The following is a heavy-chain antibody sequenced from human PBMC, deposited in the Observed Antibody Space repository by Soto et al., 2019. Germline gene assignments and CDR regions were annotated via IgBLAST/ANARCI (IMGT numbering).Heavy chain of an antibody. CDR3: TTSKDLGYCSGGSCYQPYYYYGMDV. J-gene: IGHJ6*02. V-gene: IGHV3-15*07. D-gene: IGHD2-15*01. CDR1: GFPFSNAW. CDR2: IKSKTAGGTT. Sequence: GGSLRLSCAASGFPFSNAWMNWARQAPGKGLEWVGRIKSKTAGGTTDYAAPVKGRFTISRDDTTNTLYLQMNSLKTEDTAVYYCTTSKDLGYCSGGSCYQPYYYYGMDVWGQGTTVTVSS.